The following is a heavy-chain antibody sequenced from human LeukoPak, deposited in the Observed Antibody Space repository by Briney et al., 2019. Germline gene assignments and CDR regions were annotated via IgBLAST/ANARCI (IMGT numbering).Heavy chain of an antibody. CDR1: GYTFTSYG. CDR2: ISAYNGNT. Sequence: ASVKVSCKASGYTFTSYGISWVRQAPGQGLEWMGCISAYNGNTNYAQKLQGRVTMTTDTSTSTAYMELRSLRSDDTAVYYCARDSITMVRGVGVDYWGQGTLVTVSS. CDR3: ARDSITMVRGVGVDY. V-gene: IGHV1-18*01. D-gene: IGHD3-10*01. J-gene: IGHJ4*02.